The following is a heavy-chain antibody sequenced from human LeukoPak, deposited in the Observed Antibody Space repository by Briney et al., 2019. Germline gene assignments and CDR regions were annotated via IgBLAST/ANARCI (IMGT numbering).Heavy chain of an antibody. D-gene: IGHD3-10*01. J-gene: IGHJ4*02. CDR2: IRYDGSNK. V-gene: IGHV3-30*02. CDR3: AKDRGYGSGSYSDY. Sequence: GGSLRLSCAASGFTFSSYGMHWVRQAPGKGLEWVAFIRYDGSNKYYADSVKGRFTISRDKSKNTLYLQMNSLRAEDTAVYYCAKDRGYGSGSYSDYWGQGTLVTVSS. CDR1: GFTFSSYG.